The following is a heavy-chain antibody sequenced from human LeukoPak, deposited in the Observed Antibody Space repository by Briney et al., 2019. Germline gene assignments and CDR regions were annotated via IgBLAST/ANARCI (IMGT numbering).Heavy chain of an antibody. CDR2: MDYSGST. V-gene: IGHV4-59*04. CDR3: ARHARMIVVVINAFDI. D-gene: IGHD3-22*01. Sequence: SETLSLTCTVSGDPINTYHWSWIRQPPGKGLEWIGYMDYSGSTYYNPSLKSRVTISVDTSKNQFSLKLSSVTAADTAVYYCARHARMIVVVINAFDIWGQGTMVTVPS. CDR1: GDPINTYH. J-gene: IGHJ3*02.